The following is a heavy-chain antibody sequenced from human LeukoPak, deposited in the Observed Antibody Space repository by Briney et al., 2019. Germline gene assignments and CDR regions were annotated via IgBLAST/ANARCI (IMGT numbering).Heavy chain of an antibody. J-gene: IGHJ6*02. CDR2: ISYDGSNK. D-gene: IGHD2-2*01. V-gene: IGHV3-30*18. CDR3: AKTVHSYQLLIKSVHLDV. CDR1: GFTFSSYA. Sequence: GGSLRLSCAASGFTFSSYAMSWVRQAPGKGLEWVAVISYDGSNKYYADSVKGRFTISKDNSKNTLYLQMNSLRAEDTAVYYCAKTVHSYQLLIKSVHLDVWGQGTTVTVSS.